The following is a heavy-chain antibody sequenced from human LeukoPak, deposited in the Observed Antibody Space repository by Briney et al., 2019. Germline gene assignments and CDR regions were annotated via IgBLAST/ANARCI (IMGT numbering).Heavy chain of an antibody. CDR2: IKQDGSEK. CDR1: GFTFRSYW. J-gene: IGHJ4*02. V-gene: IGHV3-7*01. CDR3: ARDQWRGFGGLFDY. Sequence: GGSLRLSCAASGFTFRSYWMSWVRQAPGKGLEWVANIKQDGSEKYYVDSVKGRFTISRDNAKNSLYLQMNSLRAEDTAVYYCARDQWRGFGGLFDYWGQGTLVTVSS. D-gene: IGHD3-10*01.